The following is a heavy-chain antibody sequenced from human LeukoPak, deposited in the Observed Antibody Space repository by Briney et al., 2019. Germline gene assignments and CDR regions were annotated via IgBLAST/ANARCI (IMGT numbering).Heavy chain of an antibody. Sequence: ASVKVSCKASGYTFTGYYMHWVRQAPGQGLEWMGWINPNSGGTNYAQKFQGRVTMTRDTSISTAYMELSRLRSDDTAVYYCAKEPYSGSYLGFDYWGQGTLVTVSS. V-gene: IGHV1-2*02. D-gene: IGHD1-26*01. CDR2: INPNSGGT. CDR3: AKEPYSGSYLGFDY. CDR1: GYTFTGYY. J-gene: IGHJ4*02.